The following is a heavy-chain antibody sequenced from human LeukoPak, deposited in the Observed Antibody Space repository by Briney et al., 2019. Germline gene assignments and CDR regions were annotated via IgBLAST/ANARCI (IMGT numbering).Heavy chain of an antibody. J-gene: IGHJ5*02. CDR3: ARVVETRWFDP. CDR1: GDSISSYY. V-gene: IGHV4-59*12. D-gene: IGHD4-23*01. CDR2: IYYSGST. Sequence: SETLSLTCTVSGDSISSYYWSWIRQPPGKGLEWIGYIYYSGSTNYNPSLKSRVTMSVDTSKNQFSLKLSSVTAADTAVYYCARVVETRWFDPWGQGTLVTVSS.